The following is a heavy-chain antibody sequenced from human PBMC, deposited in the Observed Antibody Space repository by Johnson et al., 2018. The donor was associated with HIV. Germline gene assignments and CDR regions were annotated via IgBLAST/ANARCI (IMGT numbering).Heavy chain of an antibody. CDR3: TKPSTGTYYGFHI. CDR2: SRNSGSST. V-gene: IGHV3-23*04. J-gene: IGHJ3*02. CDR1: GFTFSSYD. Sequence: EVQLVESGGGLVQPGGSLRLSCAASGFTFSSYDMSWVRQAPGKGLEWVSGSRNSGSSTYYADSVKGRFTISRDNSKNTVWLQMNSLRGEDTAVYYCTKPSTGTYYGFHIWGQGTMVTVSS.